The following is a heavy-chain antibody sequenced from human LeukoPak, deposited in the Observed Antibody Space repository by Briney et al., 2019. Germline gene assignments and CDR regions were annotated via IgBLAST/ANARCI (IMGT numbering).Heavy chain of an antibody. CDR2: IDPNSGGT. Sequence: ASVKVSCKTSGFTFTAYYIHWVRQAPGQGLEWMGWIDPNSGGTNYAQRFQGGVTMTRDTSINTAYMELSGLKSDDTAVYYCARGVMLRGVPTGTVNYWGQGTLVTVSS. D-gene: IGHD3-10*01. V-gene: IGHV1-2*02. CDR3: ARGVMLRGVPTGTVNY. J-gene: IGHJ4*02. CDR1: GFTFTAYY.